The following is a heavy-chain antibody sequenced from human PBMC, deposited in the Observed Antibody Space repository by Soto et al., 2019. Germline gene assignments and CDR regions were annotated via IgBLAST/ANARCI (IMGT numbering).Heavy chain of an antibody. D-gene: IGHD2-2*01. J-gene: IGHJ6*02. Sequence: EVQLVESGGGLVQPGGSLKLSCAASGLTFSGSAMHGVRQASGKGLEWVGRIRSKANNYATAYAASVKGRFIISRDDSKNTAYLQMNSLEIEDTAVYYCTSQLRYCSSTDCYHLGMDVWGQGTTVTVSS. CDR2: IRSKANNYAT. CDR3: TSQLRYCSSTDCYHLGMDV. CDR1: GLTFSGSA. V-gene: IGHV3-73*02.